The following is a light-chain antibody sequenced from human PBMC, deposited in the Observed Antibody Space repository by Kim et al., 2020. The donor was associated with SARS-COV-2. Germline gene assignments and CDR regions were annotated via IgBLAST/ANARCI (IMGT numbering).Light chain of an antibody. V-gene: IGKV3-11*01. Sequence: LSPGRRATPSCSARKGVSNYLAWYQQKPGQAPRLLIYDASNRATDIPDRFSGSGSGTDFTLTISSLEPEDFAVYYCQQRSSWPLTFGGGTKVDIK. CDR1: KGVSNY. CDR2: DAS. J-gene: IGKJ4*01. CDR3: QQRSSWPLT.